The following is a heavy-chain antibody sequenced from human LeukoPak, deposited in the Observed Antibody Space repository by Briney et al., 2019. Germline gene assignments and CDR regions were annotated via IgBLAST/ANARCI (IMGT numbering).Heavy chain of an antibody. CDR2: VSTYNGYT. CDR1: GYTFTSYG. CDR3: ARYVAARRYFDY. V-gene: IGHV1-18*01. Sequence: ASLKVSCKASGYTFTSYGISWVRQAPGQGLEWMGWVSTYNGYTYYAQNFQGGVTMTTDSSTSTAYMEVRSLRSDDTAVYYCARYVAARRYFDYWGRGTLVTVSS. J-gene: IGHJ4*02. D-gene: IGHD6-6*01.